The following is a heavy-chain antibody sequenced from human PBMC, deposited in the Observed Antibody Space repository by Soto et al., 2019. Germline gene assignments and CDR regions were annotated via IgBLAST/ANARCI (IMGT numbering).Heavy chain of an antibody. CDR1: GFTFSSYG. J-gene: IGHJ6*02. Sequence: GSLRLSCAASGFTFSSYGMHWVRQAPGKGLEWVAVISYDGSNKYYADSVKGRFTISRDNSKNTLYLQMNSLRAEDTAVYYCAKEGVVTPGSRYYYGMDVWGQGTTVTVSS. CDR2: ISYDGSNK. V-gene: IGHV3-30*18. D-gene: IGHD2-21*02. CDR3: AKEGVVTPGSRYYYGMDV.